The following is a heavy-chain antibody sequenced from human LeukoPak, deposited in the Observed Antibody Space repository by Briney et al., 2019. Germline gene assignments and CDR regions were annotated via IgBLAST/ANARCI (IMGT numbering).Heavy chain of an antibody. CDR3: ATDYYDRSGDYTVDH. CDR2: ISGSGATT. J-gene: IGHJ4*02. Sequence: GGSLRLSCAVSGFXFRDYAMSWVRQAPGKGLEWVSVISGSGATTHYTDSVKGRFTVSRDNYKNTVSLQMNSLRAEDTAVYYCATDYYDRSGDYTVDHWGQGTQVTVSS. CDR1: GFXFRDYA. V-gene: IGHV3-23*01. D-gene: IGHD3-22*01.